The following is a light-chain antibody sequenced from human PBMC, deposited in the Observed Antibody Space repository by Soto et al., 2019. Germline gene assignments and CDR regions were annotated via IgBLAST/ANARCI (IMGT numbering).Light chain of an antibody. V-gene: IGKV3-20*01. CDR2: RTS. CDR3: QQYATSPIT. J-gene: IGKJ5*01. CDR1: ESVSSSF. Sequence: EVVLTQSPGTLSSSPGARATLSCRASESVSSSFLTWYQQKPGQAPRLLIYRTSNRVTGIPDRFSGSGSETDLTITISRLEPEDFEVYYCQQYATSPITFGQGTRLEIK.